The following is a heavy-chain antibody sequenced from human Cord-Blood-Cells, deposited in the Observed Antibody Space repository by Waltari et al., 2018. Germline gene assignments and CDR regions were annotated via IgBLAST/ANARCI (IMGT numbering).Heavy chain of an antibody. Sequence: KKPGSSVKVSCKASGGTFSSYAISWVRQAPGQGLEWMGGIIPIFGTSNYAQKLQCRVTVTADKSTSTAYMELSSLRSEDTAVYSCARGSSSWRDKTWCDTWGQRTLVTVSS. CDR2: IIPIFGTS. D-gene: IGHD6-13*01. J-gene: IGHJ5*02. CDR1: GGTFSSYA. V-gene: IGHV1-69*06. CDR3: ARGSSSWRDKTWCDT.